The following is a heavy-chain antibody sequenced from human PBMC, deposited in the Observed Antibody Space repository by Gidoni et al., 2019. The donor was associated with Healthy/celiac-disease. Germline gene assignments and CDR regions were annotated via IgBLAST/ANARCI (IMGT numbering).Heavy chain of an antibody. V-gene: IGHV3-30-3*01. J-gene: IGHJ4*02. Sequence: QVQLVELGGGVVQPGRSLRLSCAASGFTFSSYAMHWVRQAPGKGLEWVAVISYDGSNKYYADSVKGRFTISRDNSKNTLYLQMNSLRAEDTAVYYCARDPWGYYYDSSGYLLDYWGQGTLVTVSS. CDR1: GFTFSSYA. D-gene: IGHD3-22*01. CDR3: ARDPWGYYYDSSGYLLDY. CDR2: ISYDGSNK.